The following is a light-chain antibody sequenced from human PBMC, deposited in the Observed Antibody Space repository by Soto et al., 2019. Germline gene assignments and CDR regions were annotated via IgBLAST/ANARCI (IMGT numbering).Light chain of an antibody. CDR1: QSVSSY. J-gene: IGKJ4*01. CDR3: QQLSNWLT. CDR2: DAS. Sequence: EIVLTQSPATLSLSPGERATLSCRASQSVSSYLAWYQQKPGQAPRLLIYDASNMATGIPARFSGSGSGTDITLTISSLEPGDFAVYYCQQLSNWLTFGGGTKVEIK. V-gene: IGKV3-11*01.